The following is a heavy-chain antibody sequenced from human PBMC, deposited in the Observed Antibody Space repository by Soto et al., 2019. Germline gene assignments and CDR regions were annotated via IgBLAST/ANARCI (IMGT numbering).Heavy chain of an antibody. CDR3: ARDQATVTTNDAFDI. D-gene: IGHD4-17*01. CDR1: GFTFSSYS. CDR2: ISSSSTI. V-gene: IGHV3-48*01. Sequence: EVQLVESGGGLVQPGGSLRLSCAASGFTFSSYSMNWVRQAPGKGLEWVSYISSSSTIYYADSVKGRFTISRDNAKNSLYLQMNSLRAEDTAVYYCARDQATVTTNDAFDIWGQGTMVTVSS. J-gene: IGHJ3*02.